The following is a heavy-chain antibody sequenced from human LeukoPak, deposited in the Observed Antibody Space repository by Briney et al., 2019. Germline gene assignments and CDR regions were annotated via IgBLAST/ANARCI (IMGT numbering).Heavy chain of an antibody. Sequence: QPGGSLRLSCAVSGFSFSTYGIHWVRQAPGKGLEWAAFISYDGSHTYYVDSVKGRFTISRDNSKNTVYLQMNSLRPEDTAVYYCAKGTSYYDILAGHSRYMDVWGLGTTVTVSS. CDR2: ISYDGSHT. D-gene: IGHD3-9*01. CDR1: GFSFSTYG. CDR3: AKGTSYYDILAGHSRYMDV. V-gene: IGHV3-30*18. J-gene: IGHJ6*03.